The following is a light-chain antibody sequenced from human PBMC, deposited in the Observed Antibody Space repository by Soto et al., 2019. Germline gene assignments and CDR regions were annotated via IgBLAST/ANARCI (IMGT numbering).Light chain of an antibody. CDR3: QARDSSNVV. J-gene: IGLJ2*01. V-gene: IGLV3-1*01. CDR1: KVGDKY. Sequence: SYELTQPPSVSVSPGQTASITCSGDKVGDKYACGYRQKPGQSPVLVIYHDSKRPSGIPERFSGSDSGNTAPLTIRGTQPMEEAANSGQARDSSNVVFGGGTKLTVL. CDR2: HDS.